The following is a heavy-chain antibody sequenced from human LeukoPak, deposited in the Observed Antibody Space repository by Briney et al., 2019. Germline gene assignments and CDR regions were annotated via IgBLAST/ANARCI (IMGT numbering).Heavy chain of an antibody. J-gene: IGHJ5*02. CDR3: ARGGASYYGSGSYGSDWFDP. V-gene: IGHV4-31*03. Sequence: SETLSLTCTVSGGSISSGGYYWSWIRQHPGKGLEWIGYIYYSGSTNYNPSLKSRVTISIDTSKNQFSLKLSSVTAADTAVYFCARGGASYYGSGSYGSDWFDPWGQGSLVTVSS. D-gene: IGHD3-10*01. CDR1: GGSISSGGYY. CDR2: IYYSGST.